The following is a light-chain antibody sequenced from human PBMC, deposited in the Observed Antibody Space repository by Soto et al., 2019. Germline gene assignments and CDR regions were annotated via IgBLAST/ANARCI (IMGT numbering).Light chain of an antibody. J-gene: IGLJ1*01. CDR3: SSYTSSSSYV. V-gene: IGLV2-14*01. Sequence: QSVVAQPASVSGASGQSIPLSCPGTSRYVGGYNYVCWYQQHPGKAPKLVISDVSNRPSGVSDRFSGSKSGNTASLSISGLQAEDEAVYYCSSYTSSSSYVFGTGTKVTVL. CDR1: SRYVGGYNY. CDR2: DVS.